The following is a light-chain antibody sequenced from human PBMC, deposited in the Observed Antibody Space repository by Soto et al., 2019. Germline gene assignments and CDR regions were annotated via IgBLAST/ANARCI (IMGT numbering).Light chain of an antibody. CDR3: QSYDSSLSGWV. Sequence: QSVLTQPPSVSGAPGQRVTISCTGRSSNIGAGYDVHWYPQLPGTAPKLLIYGNSNRPSGVPDRFSGSKSGTSASLAITGLQAEDEADYYCQSYDSSLSGWVFGGGTKVTVL. CDR2: GNS. V-gene: IGLV1-40*01. J-gene: IGLJ3*02. CDR1: SSNIGAGYD.